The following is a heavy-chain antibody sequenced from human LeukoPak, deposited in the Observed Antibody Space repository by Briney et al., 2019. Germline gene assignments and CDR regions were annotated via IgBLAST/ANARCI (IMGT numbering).Heavy chain of an antibody. D-gene: IGHD1-26*01. V-gene: IGHV4-34*01. Sequence: PSETLSLTCAVYGGSFSGYYWSWIRQPPGKGLEWIGEINHSGSTNYNPSLKSRVTISVDTSKNQFSLKLSSVTAADTAVYYCARGPYSGSYYARGYYYMDVWGKGTTVTVSS. J-gene: IGHJ6*03. CDR2: INHSGST. CDR1: GGSFSGYY. CDR3: ARGPYSGSYYARGYYYMDV.